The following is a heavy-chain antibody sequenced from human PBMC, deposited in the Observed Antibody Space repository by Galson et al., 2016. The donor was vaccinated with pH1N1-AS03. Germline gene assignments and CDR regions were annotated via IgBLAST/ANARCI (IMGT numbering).Heavy chain of an antibody. V-gene: IGHV4-59*11. Sequence: VSGGFFGSHSWSWVRQSPGKGLECIGYIYSSGSAIYNPSFRSRVTISIDTSRNQFSLRVNSVTAADTAVYYCARYTYESAAGGYFFDYWGHGTLVTVSS. J-gene: IGHJ4*01. D-gene: IGHD5-18*01. CDR1: GGFFGSHS. CDR3: ARYTYESAAGGYFFDY. CDR2: IYSSGSA.